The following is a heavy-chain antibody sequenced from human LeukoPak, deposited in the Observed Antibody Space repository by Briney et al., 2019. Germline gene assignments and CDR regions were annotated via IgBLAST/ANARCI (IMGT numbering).Heavy chain of an antibody. CDR3: ASSPYYYDSSGYRSFDY. CDR1: GFTFSSYP. V-gene: IGHV3-23*01. Sequence: PGGSLRLSCAASGFTFSSYPMGWVRQPPGKGPEWVSAISGSGGSTYYADSVKGRFTISRDNSKNTLYLQMNSLRAEDTAVYYCASSPYYYDSSGYRSFDYWGQGTLVTVSS. CDR2: ISGSGGST. D-gene: IGHD3-22*01. J-gene: IGHJ4*02.